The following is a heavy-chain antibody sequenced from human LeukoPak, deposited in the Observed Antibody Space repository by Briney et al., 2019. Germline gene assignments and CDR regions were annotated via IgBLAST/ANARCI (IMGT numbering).Heavy chain of an antibody. CDR3: AKEGRSLQTY. CDR2: IKEDGTET. CDR1: GFMFSSNW. J-gene: IGHJ4*02. V-gene: IGHV3-7*03. Sequence: GGSLRLSCAASGFMFSSNWMSWVRLAPGKGLEWVANIKEDGTETYYVDSVKGRFTISRDNAKNSLYLQMNSLRVEDTAVYYCAKEGRSLQTYWVQGTLVTVSS. D-gene: IGHD5-24*01.